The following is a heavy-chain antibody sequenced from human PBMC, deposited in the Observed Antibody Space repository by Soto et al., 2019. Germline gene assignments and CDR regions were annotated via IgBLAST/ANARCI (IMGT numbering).Heavy chain of an antibody. V-gene: IGHV1-69*01. CDR1: GGTFNNVA. CDR3: AAATISPVSRTYHHSAMDV. J-gene: IGHJ6*02. D-gene: IGHD6-25*01. CDR2: IMPVFDTA. Sequence: QAQLVQSGAEVKKPGSSVKVSCQASGGTFNNVAFTWVRQAPGQGLEWLGGIMPVFDTANNAQTDQGRVTITADEFTSTVYMEMSGPRSDDTAVYYCAAATISPVSRTYHHSAMDVWGQGAPVTVSS.